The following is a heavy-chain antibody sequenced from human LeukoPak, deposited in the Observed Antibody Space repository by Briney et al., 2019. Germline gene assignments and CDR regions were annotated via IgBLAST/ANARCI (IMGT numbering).Heavy chain of an antibody. J-gene: IGHJ4*02. V-gene: IGHV3-74*01. CDR3: ARARIDTAKMVWGY. CDR1: GFTISSYW. Sequence: GGSLRLSCAGSGFTISSYWMHWVRQAPGKGLVWVSRIKSDGSYATYPDSVKGRFTISRDNAMNTLYLQMNSLRAEDTAVYYCARARIDTAKMVWGYWGQGTLVTVSS. CDR2: IKSDGSYA. D-gene: IGHD5-18*01.